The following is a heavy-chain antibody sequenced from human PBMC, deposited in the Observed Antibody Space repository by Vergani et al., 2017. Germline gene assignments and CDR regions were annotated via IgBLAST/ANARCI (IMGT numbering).Heavy chain of an antibody. CDR3: ARDRYDFWSGYYTGDYYYYYMDV. D-gene: IGHD3-3*01. V-gene: IGHV3-30-3*01. CDR1: GFTFSSYA. Sequence: QVQLVESGGGVVQPGRSLRLSCAASGFTFSSYAMHWVRQAPGKGLEWVAVISYDGSNKYYADSVKGRFTISRDNSKNTLYLQMNSLRAEDTAVYYCARDRYDFWSGYYTGDYYYYYMDVWGKGTTVTVSS. CDR2: ISYDGSNK. J-gene: IGHJ6*03.